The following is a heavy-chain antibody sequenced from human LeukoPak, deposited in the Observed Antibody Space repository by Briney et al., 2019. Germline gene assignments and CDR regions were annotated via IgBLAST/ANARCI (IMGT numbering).Heavy chain of an antibody. CDR1: GFTFSSYG. J-gene: IGHJ3*02. V-gene: IGHV3-30*03. CDR2: ISYDGSNK. CDR3: ARDGPRAGHAFDI. Sequence: QSGGSLRLSCAASGFTFSSYGMHGVRQAPGKGLEWVAVISYDGSNKYYADSVKGRFTASRDNAKNSLYLQMNSLRAEDTAVYYCARDGPRAGHAFDIWGQGTMVTVSS.